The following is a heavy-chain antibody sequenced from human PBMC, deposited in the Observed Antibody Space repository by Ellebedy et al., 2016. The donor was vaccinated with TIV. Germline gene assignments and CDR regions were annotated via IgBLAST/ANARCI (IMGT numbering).Heavy chain of an antibody. Sequence: PGGSLRLPCAASGLTFSNYGMHWVRQAPGKGLEWVAVISYDGSNKSYADSVKGRFTISRDNSKNTLYLQMNSLRAEDTAVYYCAALGRTAEFDYWGQGFLVTVSS. D-gene: IGHD1-26*01. CDR3: AALGRTAEFDY. J-gene: IGHJ4*02. V-gene: IGHV3-30*03. CDR1: GLTFSNYG. CDR2: ISYDGSNK.